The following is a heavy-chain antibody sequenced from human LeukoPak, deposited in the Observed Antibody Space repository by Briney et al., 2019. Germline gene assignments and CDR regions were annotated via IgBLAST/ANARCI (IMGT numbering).Heavy chain of an antibody. CDR1: VCSISSYY. V-gene: IGHV4-59*01. D-gene: IGHD6-13*01. Sequence: SETLSLTWTVAVCSISSYYRSWIRQPPWKGLEWIGYIYYSGSTNYNPSLKSRVTISVDTSKNQFSLKLSSVTAADTAVYYCARSRIADDYYYYGMDVWGQGTTVTVSS. CDR3: ARSRIADDYYYYGMDV. J-gene: IGHJ6*02. CDR2: IYYSGST.